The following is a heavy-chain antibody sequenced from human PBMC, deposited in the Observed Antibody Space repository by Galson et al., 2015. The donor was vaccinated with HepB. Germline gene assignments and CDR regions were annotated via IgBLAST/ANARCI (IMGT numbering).Heavy chain of an antibody. Sequence: SVKVSCKASGYTFSNYGISWVRQAPGQGLEWMGWISGHNGNTNYAQNLQGRVTMTTDTSTSTAYMELRSLRSDDAAVYFCARSARHFDWLFYDYFDYWGQGTQVTVSS. CDR2: ISGHNGNT. D-gene: IGHD3-9*01. CDR3: ARSARHFDWLFYDYFDY. J-gene: IGHJ4*02. V-gene: IGHV1-18*04. CDR1: GYTFSNYG.